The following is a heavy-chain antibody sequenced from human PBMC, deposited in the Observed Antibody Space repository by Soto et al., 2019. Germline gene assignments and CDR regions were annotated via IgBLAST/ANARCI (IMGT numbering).Heavy chain of an antibody. CDR2: IYYSGST. J-gene: IGHJ5*02. CDR3: ARGRSDYYDSSGNWFDP. Sequence: QVQLQESGPGLVKPSQTLSLTCTVSGGSISSGGYYWSWIRQHPGKGLEWIGYIYYSGSTYYNPSLKSRVTIAVDTSKNQFSLKLSSVTAADTAVYYCARGRSDYYDSSGNWFDPWGQGTLVTVSS. D-gene: IGHD3-22*01. CDR1: GGSISSGGYY. V-gene: IGHV4-31*03.